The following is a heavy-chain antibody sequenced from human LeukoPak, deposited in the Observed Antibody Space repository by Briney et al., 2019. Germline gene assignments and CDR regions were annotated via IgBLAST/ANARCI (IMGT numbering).Heavy chain of an antibody. Sequence: GGSLRLSCAASGFTFSSFAMSWVRQAPGKGLGWVSLISGSGGSTYYADSVKGRFTISRDNSKNTLYLQMSSLRPEDTAVYYCAKGLGYDFWSGPDWFDPWAQEPLVTAPS. CDR1: GFTFSSFA. D-gene: IGHD3-3*01. J-gene: IGHJ5*02. V-gene: IGHV3-23*01. CDR3: AKGLGYDFWSGPDWFDP. CDR2: ISGSGGST.